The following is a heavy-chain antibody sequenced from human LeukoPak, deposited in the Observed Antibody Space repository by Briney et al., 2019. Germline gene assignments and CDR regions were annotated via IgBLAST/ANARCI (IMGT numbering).Heavy chain of an antibody. V-gene: IGHV1-18*01. Sequence: ASVKVSCKASGYTFTSYGISWVRQAPGQGLEWMGWISAYNGNTNYAQKLQGRVTMTTDTSTSTAYMELRSLRSDDTAVYYCARDNDYYYGSGSYSPQFDPWGQGTLVTVSS. D-gene: IGHD3-10*01. CDR1: GYTFTSYG. J-gene: IGHJ5*02. CDR2: ISAYNGNT. CDR3: ARDNDYYYGSGSYSPQFDP.